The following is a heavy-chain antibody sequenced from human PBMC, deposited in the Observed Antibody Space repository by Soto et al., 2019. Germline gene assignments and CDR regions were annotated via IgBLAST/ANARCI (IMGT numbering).Heavy chain of an antibody. CDR2: ISPSNGDT. V-gene: IGHV1-18*01. D-gene: IGHD1-1*01. Sequence: ASVKVSCKASGYTFTKYRITWARQAPGQGLEWMGWISPSNGDTKYAQKVQGRVTMTTDTDTTTAYMEVSGLRSDDTAVYYCARDSVVIGGTTDNWFDPWGQGTLVTV. CDR1: GYTFTKYR. J-gene: IGHJ5*02. CDR3: ARDSVVIGGTTDNWFDP.